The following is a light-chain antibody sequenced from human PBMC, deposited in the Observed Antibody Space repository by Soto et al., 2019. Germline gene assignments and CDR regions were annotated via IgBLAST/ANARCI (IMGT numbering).Light chain of an antibody. CDR1: QSINKW. V-gene: IGKV1-5*03. J-gene: IGKJ5*01. CDR2: EAS. Sequence: DSQMTQSPSTLSASVGDRVTITCRASQSINKWLAWFQQRPGEAPKVLIYEASNLERGVPSRFSGSGSGTKFTLTISSLQPDDFATYYCQQYSTFPVTFGQGTRLEIK. CDR3: QQYSTFPVT.